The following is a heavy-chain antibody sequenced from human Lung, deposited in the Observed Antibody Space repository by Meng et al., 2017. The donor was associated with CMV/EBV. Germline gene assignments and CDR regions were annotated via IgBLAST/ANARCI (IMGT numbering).Heavy chain of an antibody. J-gene: IGHJ4*02. D-gene: IGHD1-7*01. CDR2: IYHSGST. CDR3: ARDNGNYDQKLFAY. V-gene: IGHV4-38-2*02. Sequence: LXCTVSGDFINSGYYWGWIRQPPGKGLEWIGSIYHSGSTYYNPSLKSRVTISVDTSKNQFSLKLSSVTAADTAVYYCARDNGNYDQKLFAYWGQGTXVNVSS. CDR1: GDFINSGYY.